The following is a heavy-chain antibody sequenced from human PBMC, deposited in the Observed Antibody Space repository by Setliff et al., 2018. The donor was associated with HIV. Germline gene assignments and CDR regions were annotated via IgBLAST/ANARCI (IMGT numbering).Heavy chain of an antibody. J-gene: IGHJ3*02. D-gene: IGHD3-10*01. Sequence: SETLSLTCTVSGGSINTYYWSWIRQPPGKGLEWIGYIYYSGSTNYNPSLKSRVTISVDTSKHQFSLKLKSATAADTAVYYCARPSNYGSGSYGAFDIWGQGTRVT. CDR3: ARPSNYGSGSYGAFDI. CDR1: GGSINTYY. V-gene: IGHV4-59*08. CDR2: IYYSGST.